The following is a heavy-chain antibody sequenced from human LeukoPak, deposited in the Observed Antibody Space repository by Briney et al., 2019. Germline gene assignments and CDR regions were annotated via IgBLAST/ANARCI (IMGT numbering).Heavy chain of an antibody. CDR1: GLSVNNFV. CDR3: AFCSSRRCYTGAPFER. J-gene: IGHJ1*01. D-gene: IGHD2-2*02. CDR2: ITGSGDGA. V-gene: IGHV3-23*01. Sequence: PGGSLRLSCVVSGLSVNNFVLDWVRQAPGTGLEWVAGITGSGDGAYYADSVEGRFTISRDNPENTPFLQMDNVRDEDSAVYYCAFCSSRRCYTGAPFERWGQGTLVTVSS.